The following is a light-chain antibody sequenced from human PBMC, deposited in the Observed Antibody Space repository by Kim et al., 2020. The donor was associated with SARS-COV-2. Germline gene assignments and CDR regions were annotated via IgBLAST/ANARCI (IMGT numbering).Light chain of an antibody. CDR2: QDS. J-gene: IGLJ2*01. CDR3: QAWDSRTVV. Sequence: SGAPGQTASITCSGDKLGDKYACWYQQKPGQSPVLVIYQDSKRPSGSPERFSGSNSGNTATLTISGTQAMDEADYYCQAWDSRTVVFGGGTKLTVL. V-gene: IGLV3-1*01. CDR1: KLGDKY.